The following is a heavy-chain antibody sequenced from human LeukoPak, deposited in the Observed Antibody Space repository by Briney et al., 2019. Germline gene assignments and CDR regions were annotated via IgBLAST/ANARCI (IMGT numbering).Heavy chain of an antibody. D-gene: IGHD2-2*01. V-gene: IGHV3-74*01. CDR3: AREGLGVCSSTSCSYDAFDI. Sequence: GGSLRLSCAASGFTFSSHWMHWVRQAPGKGLVWVSRINSDGSSTSYADSVKGRFTISRDNAKNSLYLQMNSLRAEDTAVYYCAREGLGVCSSTSCSYDAFDIWGQGTMVTVSS. CDR2: INSDGSST. J-gene: IGHJ3*02. CDR1: GFTFSSHW.